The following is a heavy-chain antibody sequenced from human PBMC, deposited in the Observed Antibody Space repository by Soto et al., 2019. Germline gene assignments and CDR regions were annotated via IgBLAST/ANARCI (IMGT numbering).Heavy chain of an antibody. CDR2: IIPIFGTA. CDR1: GGTFSSYA. CDR3: ARASSAYCGGDCYGPYFAFDI. V-gene: IGHV1-69*13. Sequence: GASVKVSCKASGGTFSSYAISWVRQAPGQGLEWMGGIIPIFGTANYAQKFQGRVTITADESTSTAYMELSSLRSEDTAVYYCARASSAYCGGDCYGPYFAFDIWGQGTMVTVSS. D-gene: IGHD2-21*02. J-gene: IGHJ3*02.